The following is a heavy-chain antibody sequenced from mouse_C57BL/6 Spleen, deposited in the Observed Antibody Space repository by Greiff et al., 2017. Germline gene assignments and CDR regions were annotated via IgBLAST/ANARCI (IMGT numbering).Heavy chain of an antibody. CDR3: ARRGTTVVARYFDF. D-gene: IGHD1-1*01. CDR2: IRNKANGYTT. CDR1: GFTFTDYY. J-gene: IGHJ1*03. V-gene: IGHV7-3*01. Sequence: EVKLMESGGGLVQPGGSLSLSCAASGFTFTDYYMSWVRQPPGKALEWLGFIRNKANGYTTEDSASVKGRFTISRENSQSILYLQMTALRAEDSATYYCARRGTTVVARYFDFWGKGTTVTVSS.